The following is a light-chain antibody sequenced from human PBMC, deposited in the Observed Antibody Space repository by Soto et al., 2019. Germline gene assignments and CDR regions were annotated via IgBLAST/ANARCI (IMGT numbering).Light chain of an antibody. Sequence: DIQMTQSPSTLSASVGDRVTITCRASQSISSWLAWYQQKPGKAPKLLIYDASSLESGVPSRFRGSGSGTEFTLTISSLQPDDFATYYCQQYNSFSGFGQGTKV. V-gene: IGKV1-5*01. CDR2: DAS. CDR1: QSISSW. J-gene: IGKJ1*01. CDR3: QQYNSFSG.